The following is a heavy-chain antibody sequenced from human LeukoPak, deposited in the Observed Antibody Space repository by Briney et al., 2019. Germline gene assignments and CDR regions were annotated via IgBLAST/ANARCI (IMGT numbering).Heavy chain of an antibody. J-gene: IGHJ4*02. CDR1: GGSISSYY. V-gene: IGHV4-59*12. Sequence: PSETLSLTCTVSGGSISSYYWSWIRQPPGKGLEWIGYIYYSGSTNYNPPLKSRVTISVDTSKNQFSLKLSSVTAADTAVYYCARAREVTTLPFCYWGQGTLVTVSS. CDR2: IYYSGST. D-gene: IGHD2-21*02. CDR3: ARAREVTTLPFCY.